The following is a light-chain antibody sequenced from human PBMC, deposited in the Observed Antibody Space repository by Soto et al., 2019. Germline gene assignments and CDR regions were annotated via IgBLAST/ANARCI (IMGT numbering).Light chain of an antibody. CDR2: TTN. J-gene: IGLJ1*01. Sequence: QSVLTQPPSASGTPGQRANISCCGSNSNIGSDIVNCYQLLPGAAPEVLINTTNQRPSGVPERFSGSKSGTSASLAISGLQSEDEANSSCATWDGGLSGPFVFGNGTKVTVL. V-gene: IGLV1-44*01. CDR3: ATWDGGLSGPFV. CDR1: NSNIGSDI.